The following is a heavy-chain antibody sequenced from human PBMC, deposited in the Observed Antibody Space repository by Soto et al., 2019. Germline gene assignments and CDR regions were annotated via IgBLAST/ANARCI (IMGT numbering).Heavy chain of an antibody. CDR1: GVSFIGYY. D-gene: IGHD2-2*01. Sequence: SETLSLTCAVYGVSFIGYYWSWILQPPGKGLEWIGEINHSGSTNYNPSLKSRVTISVDTSKNQFSLKLSSVTAADTAVYYCARSGRCSRISCDVNYYYYMDGWGKGTTVTVAS. CDR3: ARSGRCSRISCDVNYYYYMDG. V-gene: IGHV4-34*01. J-gene: IGHJ6*03. CDR2: INHSGST.